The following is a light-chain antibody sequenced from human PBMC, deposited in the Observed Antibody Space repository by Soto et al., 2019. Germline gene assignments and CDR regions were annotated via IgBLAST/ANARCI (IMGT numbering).Light chain of an antibody. V-gene: IGLV1-44*01. J-gene: IGLJ3*02. CDR2: GSN. CDR1: RSNIGSNS. Sequence: QSVLTQSPSASGTPGQRVTVSCSGSRSNIGSNSVSWYQQLPGTVPQLLIFGSNERPFGVPDRFSAAKSGTSASLAISRLQAEDEAHYYCAVWDDGLDALMFGGGTKVTVL. CDR3: AVWDDGLDALM.